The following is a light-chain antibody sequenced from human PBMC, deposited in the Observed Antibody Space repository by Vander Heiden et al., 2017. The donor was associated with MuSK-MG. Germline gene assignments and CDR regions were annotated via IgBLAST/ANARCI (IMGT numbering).Light chain of an antibody. CDR2: DVT. J-gene: IGLJ3*02. V-gene: IGLV2-14*03. CDR3: TSDTSSNNWV. CDR1: SSDIGNYNY. Sequence: QSALTQPASVSGSPGQSITISCTGTSSDIGNYNYVSWYQQHPGKGPKLLIYDVTDRPAGVSIRFSGSKSGNTASLAISGLQAEDEADYYCTSDTSSNNWVFGGGTKLTVL.